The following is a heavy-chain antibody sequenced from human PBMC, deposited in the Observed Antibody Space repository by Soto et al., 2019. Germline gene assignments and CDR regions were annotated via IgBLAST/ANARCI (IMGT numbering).Heavy chain of an antibody. V-gene: IGHV5-51*01. Sequence: GESLKISCKGSGYSFASYWIGWVRQMPGKGLEWMGISYPGDSDTRYSPSFQGQVTISADKSISTAYLQWSSLKASDTAMYYCARGAYSSSWYLRYYYYGMDVWGQGTTVTVSS. J-gene: IGHJ6*02. D-gene: IGHD6-13*01. CDR3: ARGAYSSSWYLRYYYYGMDV. CDR2: SYPGDSDT. CDR1: GYSFASYW.